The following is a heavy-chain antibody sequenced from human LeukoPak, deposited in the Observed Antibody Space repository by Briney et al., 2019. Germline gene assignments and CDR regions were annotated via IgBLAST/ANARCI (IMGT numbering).Heavy chain of an antibody. D-gene: IGHD2-2*01. J-gene: IGHJ4*02. CDR3: ARSLYCSSASCYYFDY. CDR2: IIPIFGIA. V-gene: IGHV1-69*04. Sequence: GASVKVSCKASGGTFSSYAISWVRQAPGQGLEWMGRIIPIFGIANYAQKFQGRVTITADKSTSTAYMELSRLRSEDTAVYYCARSLYCSSASCYYFDYWGQGTLVTVSS. CDR1: GGTFSSYA.